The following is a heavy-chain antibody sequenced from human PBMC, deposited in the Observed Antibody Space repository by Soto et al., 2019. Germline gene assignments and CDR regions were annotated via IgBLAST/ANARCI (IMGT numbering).Heavy chain of an antibody. CDR1: GFAFNSYG. J-gene: IGHJ4*02. Sequence: GGSLRLSCEAAGFAFNSYGINWVRQAPGKGLEWVSFICGRSGNIYYGDSVRGRFTISRDNAKKSVYLQMNSLRVEDTAIYYCARTWIRFGPNDYWGQGAPVTVSS. CDR3: ARTWIRFGPNDY. D-gene: IGHD3-16*01. V-gene: IGHV3-21*01. CDR2: ICGRSGNI.